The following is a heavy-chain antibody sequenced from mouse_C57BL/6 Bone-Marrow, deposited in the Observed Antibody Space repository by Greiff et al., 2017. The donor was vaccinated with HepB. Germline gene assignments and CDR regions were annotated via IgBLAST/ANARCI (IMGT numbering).Heavy chain of an antibody. CDR3: AREGIITTVVPYYFDY. V-gene: IGHV5-6*01. CDR2: ISSGGSYT. J-gene: IGHJ2*01. Sequence: EVKLMESGGDLVKPGGSLKLSCAASGFTFSSYGMSWVRQTPDKRLEWVATISSGGSYTYYPDSVKGRFTISRDNAKNTLYLQMSSLKSEDTAMYYCAREGIITTVVPYYFDYWGQGTTLTVSS. CDR1: GFTFSSYG. D-gene: IGHD1-1*01.